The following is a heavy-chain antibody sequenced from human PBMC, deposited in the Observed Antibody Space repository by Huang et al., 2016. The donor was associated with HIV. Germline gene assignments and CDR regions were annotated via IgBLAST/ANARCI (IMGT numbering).Heavy chain of an antibody. D-gene: IGHD6-13*01. CDR3: ASPPMGIAAAGAVFDY. V-gene: IGHV4-39*01. Sequence: WSGLGGSMRSVMYDWGGVRERPGEGREWIGGINYSVSTYFNPSRKSRVTISVDTSKNQCALKLSSVTAADTAVYYCASPPMGIAAAGAVFDYWGQGTLVTVSS. CDR2: INYSVST. J-gene: IGHJ4*02. CDR1: GGSMRSVMYD.